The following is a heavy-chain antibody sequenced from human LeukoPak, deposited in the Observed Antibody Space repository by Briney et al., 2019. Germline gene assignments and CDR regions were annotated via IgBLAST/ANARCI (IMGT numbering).Heavy chain of an antibody. J-gene: IGHJ4*02. Sequence: SETLSLTCTVSGYSISSGYYWGWIRQPPGKGLEWIGSIYHSGSTYYNPSLKSRVTISVDTSKNQFSLKLSSVTAAGTAVYYCARLRGAEFDYWGQGTLVTVSS. CDR2: IYHSGST. V-gene: IGHV4-38-2*02. CDR3: ARLRGAEFDY. D-gene: IGHD4-17*01. CDR1: GYSISSGYY.